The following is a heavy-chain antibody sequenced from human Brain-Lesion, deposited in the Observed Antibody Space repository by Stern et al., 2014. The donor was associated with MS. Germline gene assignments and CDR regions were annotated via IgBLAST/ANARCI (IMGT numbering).Heavy chain of an antibody. CDR3: VAGAQLWL. V-gene: IGHV3-15*01. Sequence: VQLAESGGGLVKSGGSLRLSCAASGFTFSQAWMGWVRQVPGKGLEWVGHIKSRTDGGTANYAASVKDRFTVSRDNSANMLYLQMNSLTIEDTAVYYCVAGAQLWLWGQGTLVTVSS. J-gene: IGHJ4*02. CDR1: GFTFSQAW. D-gene: IGHD1-1*01. CDR2: IKSRTDGGTA.